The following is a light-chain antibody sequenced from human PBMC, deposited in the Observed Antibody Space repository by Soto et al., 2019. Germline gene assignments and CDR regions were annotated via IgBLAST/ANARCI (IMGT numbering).Light chain of an antibody. CDR3: HHFGSLPET. J-gene: IGKJ1*01. Sequence: EVVLTQSPGTLSLSPGERVTLSCRASQSVASSYLAWYQQKPGRAPRLIFYSASSRATGIPDRFSGSGSGTDFTLIISRLEPEDFAVYYCHHFGSLPETFGQGTNVE. V-gene: IGKV3-20*01. CDR2: SAS. CDR1: QSVASSY.